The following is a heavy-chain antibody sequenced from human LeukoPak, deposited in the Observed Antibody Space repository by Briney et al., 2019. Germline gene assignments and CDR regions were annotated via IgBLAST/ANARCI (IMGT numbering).Heavy chain of an antibody. J-gene: IGHJ4*02. CDR1: GGSISSYY. V-gene: IGHV4-59*12. CDR3: AREGYCSGTSCYNFNY. Sequence: SETLSLTCTVSGGSISSYYWSWIRQPPGKGLEWIGYIYYSGSTNYNPSLKSRVTISVDTSKNQFSLNLSSVTAADTAVYYCAREGYCSGTSCYNFNYWGQGTLVTVSS. D-gene: IGHD2-2*02. CDR2: IYYSGST.